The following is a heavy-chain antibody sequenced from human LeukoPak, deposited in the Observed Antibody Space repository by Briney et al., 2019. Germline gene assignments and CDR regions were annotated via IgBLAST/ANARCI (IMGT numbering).Heavy chain of an antibody. V-gene: IGHV3-7*01. CDR2: ISQDGSEK. Sequence: PGGSLRLSCGVSGLTFSNHWFSWVRQAPGKGLEWVATISQDGSEKIYADSVKGRFSISRDNAKSSPYLQMNSLRAEDAALYYCASQVGATPTGDYWGQGTLVTVSS. D-gene: IGHD1-26*01. J-gene: IGHJ4*02. CDR1: GLTFSNHW. CDR3: ASQVGATPTGDY.